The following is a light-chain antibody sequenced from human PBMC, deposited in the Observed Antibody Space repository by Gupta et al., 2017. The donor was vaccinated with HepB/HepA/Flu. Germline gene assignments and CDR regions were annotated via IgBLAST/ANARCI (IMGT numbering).Light chain of an antibody. CDR2: VSS. Sequence: DIVLTQSPGTLSLYPGETVTLSCRASQSVSSTYLAWSQQKPGQAPRLLILVSSSSATGIPDRLSGSGSGSGTDFTLTISRLESEDLAVYYCQQCGTSHWTFGQGTKVEIK. CDR3: QQCGTSHWT. V-gene: IGKV3-20*01. CDR1: QSVSSTY. J-gene: IGKJ1*01.